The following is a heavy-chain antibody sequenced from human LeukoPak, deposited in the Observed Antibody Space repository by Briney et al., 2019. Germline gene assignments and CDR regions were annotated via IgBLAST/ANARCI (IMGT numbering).Heavy chain of an antibody. CDR1: GGSISNYY. V-gene: IGHV4-59*01. Sequence: SETLSLTCSVSGGSISNYYWSWIRQPPGKGLEWVGSMYYSGSTNYNPSLKSRATISEDTSKKQFSLKLSSVTAADTAVYYCARAGYDTSGFWYFDLWGRGTLVTVSS. J-gene: IGHJ2*01. CDR3: ARAGYDTSGFWYFDL. CDR2: MYYSGST. D-gene: IGHD3-22*01.